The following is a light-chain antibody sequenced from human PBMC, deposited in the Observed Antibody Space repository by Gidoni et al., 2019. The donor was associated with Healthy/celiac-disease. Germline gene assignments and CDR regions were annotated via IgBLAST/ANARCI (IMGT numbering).Light chain of an antibody. CDR1: QSVSSSY. CDR3: QQYGSSPT. Sequence: DIVLTRSPGTLSLSPGERATLSCRASQSVSSSYLAWYQQKPGQAPRRLIYGASSRATGIPDRFSGSGSGTDFTLTISRLEAEDFAVYYCQQYGSSPTFGGGTKVEIK. V-gene: IGKV3-20*01. CDR2: GAS. J-gene: IGKJ4*01.